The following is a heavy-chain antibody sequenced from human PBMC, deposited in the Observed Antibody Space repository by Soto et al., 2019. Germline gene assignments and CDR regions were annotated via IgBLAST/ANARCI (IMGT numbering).Heavy chain of an antibody. V-gene: IGHV1-46*01. CDR1: GYTFISYY. CDR3: ASGTPSSTRLGWLDP. D-gene: IGHD2-2*01. CDR2: IDPPGGST. Sequence: QVQLVQSGAEVKKPGASVKVSCKASGYTFISYYIHWVRQAPGQGLELMGIIDPPGGSTTYVQKFQGRVTMTTDTSTTTVYMELSSLRSEDTAIYYCASGTPSSTRLGWLDPWGQGTLVTVSS. J-gene: IGHJ5*02.